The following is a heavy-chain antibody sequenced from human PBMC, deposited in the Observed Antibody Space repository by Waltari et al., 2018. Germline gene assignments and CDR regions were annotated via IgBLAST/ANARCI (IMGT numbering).Heavy chain of an antibody. CDR1: GDSISGSDYY. CDR2: IFYTGST. Sequence: QVQLQESGPGLVKPSQTLSLTCTVSGDSISGSDYYWSWIRQPPGKGLEWISFIFYTGSTHYNPSLKSRVTISVDTSKNQFSLKVSSVTAADTAVYYCARAVDSATKFFDSWGQGTLVTVSS. CDR3: ARAVDSATKFFDS. J-gene: IGHJ4*02. V-gene: IGHV4-30-4*08. D-gene: IGHD5-12*01.